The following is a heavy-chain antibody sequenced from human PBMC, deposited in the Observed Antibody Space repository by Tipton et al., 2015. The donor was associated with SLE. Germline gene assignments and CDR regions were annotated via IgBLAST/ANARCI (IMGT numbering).Heavy chain of an antibody. J-gene: IGHJ5*02. D-gene: IGHD1-26*01. Sequence: TLSLTCTVSGGSISSYYWSWIRQPPGKGLEWIGYIYYSGSTNHNPSLKSRVTISVDTSKNQFSLNLSSVTAADTVVYYCAREDWSGSYGWFDPWGQGTLVTVSS. V-gene: IGHV4-59*01. CDR3: AREDWSGSYGWFDP. CDR2: IYYSGST. CDR1: GGSISSYY.